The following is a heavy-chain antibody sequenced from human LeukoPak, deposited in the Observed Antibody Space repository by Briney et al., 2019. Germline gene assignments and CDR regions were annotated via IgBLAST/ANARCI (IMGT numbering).Heavy chain of an antibody. Sequence: GGSLRLSCAASELTSSTSWMSWVRQAPGKGLEWVAQTKQDGSEKYYVDSVKGRFTTSRDKNSLFLQMNSLRAEDTAVYYCAKDRPRAYESGYHLGDYWGQGTLVTVSS. CDR3: AKDRPRAYESGYHLGDY. J-gene: IGHJ4*02. CDR1: ELTSSTSW. V-gene: IGHV3-7*03. CDR2: TKQDGSEK. D-gene: IGHD3-22*01.